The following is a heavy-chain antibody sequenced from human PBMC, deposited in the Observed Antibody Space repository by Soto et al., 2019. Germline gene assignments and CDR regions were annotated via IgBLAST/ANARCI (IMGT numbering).Heavy chain of an antibody. V-gene: IGHV6-1*01. CDR3: ASGIAAAGTVAFDI. CDR1: GDGGSSNSAA. CDR2: TYYRSKWYN. D-gene: IGHD6-13*01. Sequence: SQTLSLTCAISGDGGSSNSAAWNWISQSPSRGLEWLRRTYYRSKWYNHYAVSVKSRITINPDTSKNQFSLQLNSVTPEDTAVYYCASGIAAAGTVAFDIWGQGTMVTVSS. J-gene: IGHJ3*02.